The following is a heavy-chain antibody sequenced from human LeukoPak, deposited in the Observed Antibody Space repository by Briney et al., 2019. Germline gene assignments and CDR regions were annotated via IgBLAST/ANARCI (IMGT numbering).Heavy chain of an antibody. CDR2: VSGSGGST. J-gene: IGHJ4*02. CDR1: GFTFSSYA. D-gene: IGHD2-2*01. CDR3: AKDRTSVVSAAPDY. V-gene: IGHV3-23*01. Sequence: GGSLRLSCAASGFTFSSYAMSWVRQAPGKGLEWVSVVSGSGGSTSYVDSVKGRFTISRDNPKNTLHLQMNSLRVEDTAVYYCAKDRTSVVSAAPDYWGQGTLVTVSS.